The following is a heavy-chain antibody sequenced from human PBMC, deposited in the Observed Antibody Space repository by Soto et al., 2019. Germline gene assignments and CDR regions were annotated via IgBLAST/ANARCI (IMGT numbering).Heavy chain of an antibody. CDR1: GGTFSSYA. CDR3: AREGSAPYYYYGMDV. D-gene: IGHD6-19*01. CDR2: IIPIFGTA. V-gene: IGHV1-69*13. J-gene: IGHJ6*02. Sequence: SVKVSCKASGGTFSSYAISWVRQAPGQGLEWMGGIIPIFGTANYAQKFQGRVTITADESTSTAYMELSSLRSEDTAVYYCAREGSAPYYYYGMDVWGQGTTVTVSS.